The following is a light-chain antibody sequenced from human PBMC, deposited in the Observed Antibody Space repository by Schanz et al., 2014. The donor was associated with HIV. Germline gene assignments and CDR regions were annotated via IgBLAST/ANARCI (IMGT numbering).Light chain of an antibody. CDR3: SSYAGIS. CDR2: RNN. J-gene: IGLJ2*01. CDR1: SSNIGSNF. V-gene: IGLV1-47*01. Sequence: QSVLTQPPSASGTPGQRVTISCSGSSSNIGSNFGYWYQQLPGTAPKLLIYRNNQRPSGVPDRFSGSKSGTSASLAISGLRSEDEADYYCSSYAGISFGGGTKLTVL.